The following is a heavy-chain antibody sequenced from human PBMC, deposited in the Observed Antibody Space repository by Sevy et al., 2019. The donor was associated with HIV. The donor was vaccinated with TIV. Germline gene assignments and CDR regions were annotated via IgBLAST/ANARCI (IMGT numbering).Heavy chain of an antibody. D-gene: IGHD3-9*01. J-gene: IGHJ6*02. V-gene: IGHV3-15*07. Sequence: GGSLRLSCAASGFTFSNAWMNWVRHAPGKGLEWVGRIKSKTDGGTTDYAAPVKGRFTISRDDSKNTLYLQMNSLKTEDTAVYYCTTVDSDYLGYYYYGMDVWGQGTTVTVSS. CDR3: TTVDSDYLGYYYYGMDV. CDR2: IKSKTDGGTT. CDR1: GFTFSNAW.